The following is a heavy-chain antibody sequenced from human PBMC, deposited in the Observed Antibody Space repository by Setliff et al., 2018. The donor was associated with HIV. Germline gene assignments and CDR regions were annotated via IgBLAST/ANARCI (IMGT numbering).Heavy chain of an antibody. Sequence: SVKVSCKTSGGTFSTYVITCVRQAPGQGLEWVGGMLPILGMGDFAQKFQGRVTITAGASTRTAYMELSSLTSDDTAVYYCAGSAHSYSYMGYYYHTMDVWGQGTTVTVSS. D-gene: IGHD4-4*01. CDR1: GGTFSTYV. J-gene: IGHJ6*02. V-gene: IGHV1-69*10. CDR3: AGSAHSYSYMGYYYHTMDV. CDR2: MLPILGMG.